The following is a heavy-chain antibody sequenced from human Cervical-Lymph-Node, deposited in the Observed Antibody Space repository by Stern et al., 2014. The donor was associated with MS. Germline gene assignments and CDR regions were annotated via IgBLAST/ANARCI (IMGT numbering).Heavy chain of an antibody. CDR1: GGTFSSYT. J-gene: IGHJ5*02. D-gene: IGHD6-13*01. CDR2: IIPIFRTP. Sequence: VQLVESGAEVKKPGSSVKVSCKASGGTFSSYTISWVRQAPGQGLEWMGGIIPIFRTPNYAQKFQGRVTITADESTSTDYMELSSLRSEDTAVYYCARDRMSIAAAGTSWFDPWGQGTLVTVSS. CDR3: ARDRMSIAAAGTSWFDP. V-gene: IGHV1-69*01.